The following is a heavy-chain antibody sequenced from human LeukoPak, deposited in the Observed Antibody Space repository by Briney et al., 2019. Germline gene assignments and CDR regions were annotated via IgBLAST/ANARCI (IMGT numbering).Heavy chain of an antibody. V-gene: IGHV3-53*01. CDR2: IYSGGST. J-gene: IGHJ4*02. D-gene: IGHD3-22*01. Sequence: GGSLRLSCAASGFTVSSNYMSWVRQAPGKGLEWVSVIYSGGSTYYADSVKGRFTISRDNSKNTLYLQMNSLRAEDTAVYYCGRGSGYDSSGYYYAFWGQGTLVTVSS. CDR1: GFTVSSNY. CDR3: GRGSGYDSSGYYYAF.